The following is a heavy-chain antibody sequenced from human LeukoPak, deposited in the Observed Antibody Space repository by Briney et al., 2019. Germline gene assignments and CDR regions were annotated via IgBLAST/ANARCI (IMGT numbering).Heavy chain of an antibody. CDR3: ATQILLCHYY. CDR2: INQSGST. J-gene: IGHJ4*02. Sequence: SETLSLTCAVYGGSFSDYDWSWIRQPPGKGLEWIGEINQSGSTNCDPSLKSRVSMSIDTSKSQFSLNLRSVTAADTAVYYCATQILLCHYYWGQGTLVTVSS. CDR1: GGSFSDYD. D-gene: IGHD3-10*01. V-gene: IGHV4-34*01.